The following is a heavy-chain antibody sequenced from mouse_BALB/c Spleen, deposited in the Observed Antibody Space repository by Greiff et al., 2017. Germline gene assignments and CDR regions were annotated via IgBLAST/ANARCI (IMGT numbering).Heavy chain of an antibody. V-gene: IGHV5-6-5*01. CDR3: ARDYDYDGY. CDR1: GFTFSSYA. J-gene: IGHJ2*01. Sequence: DVQLVESGGGLVKPGGSLKLSCAASGFTFSSYAMSWVRQTPEKRLEWVASISSGGSTYYPDSVKGRFTISRDNARNILYLQMSSLRSEDTAMYYCARDYDYDGYWGQGTTLTVSS. CDR2: ISSGGST. D-gene: IGHD2-4*01.